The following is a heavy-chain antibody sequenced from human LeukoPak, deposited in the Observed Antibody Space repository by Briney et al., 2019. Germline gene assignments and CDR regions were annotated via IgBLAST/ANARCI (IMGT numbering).Heavy chain of an antibody. V-gene: IGHV3-30*04. Sequence: GRSLRLSCAASGFTFSSYAMYWVRQAPGKGLEWVAVISYDGSDKFYADSVKGRFTISRDSSKNTLYLQMNSLRPDDTAVYYCARARPSMWIDYWGQGTLVTVSS. CDR2: ISYDGSDK. D-gene: IGHD5-12*01. CDR1: GFTFSSYA. J-gene: IGHJ4*02. CDR3: ARARPSMWIDY.